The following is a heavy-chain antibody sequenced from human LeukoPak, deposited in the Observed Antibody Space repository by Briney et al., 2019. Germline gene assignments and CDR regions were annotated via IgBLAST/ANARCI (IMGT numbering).Heavy chain of an antibody. V-gene: IGHV1-69*04. J-gene: IGHJ4*02. CDR1: GGTFISYA. Sequence: SVKVSCKASGGTFISYAISWVRQAPGRGLEWMGRIIPILGIANYAQKFQGRVTITADKATSTAYMELSSLRSEDTAVYYCARDRPSMVRGVIHYYFDYWGQGTLVTVSS. CDR3: ARDRPSMVRGVIHYYFDY. CDR2: IIPILGIA. D-gene: IGHD3-10*01.